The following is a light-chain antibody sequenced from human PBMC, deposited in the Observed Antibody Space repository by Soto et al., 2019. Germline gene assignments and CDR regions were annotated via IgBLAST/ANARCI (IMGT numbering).Light chain of an antibody. J-gene: IGKJ1*01. CDR3: QQYAHLPIT. CDR1: QSLGSGY. V-gene: IGKV3-20*01. Sequence: PGERATLPCRASQSLGSGYLAWYQQKAGQAPRLLIYDATSGATGIPDRFSGSVSGTDFALTISRVEAEDFAVYYCQQYAHLPITFGQGTKVEI. CDR2: DAT.